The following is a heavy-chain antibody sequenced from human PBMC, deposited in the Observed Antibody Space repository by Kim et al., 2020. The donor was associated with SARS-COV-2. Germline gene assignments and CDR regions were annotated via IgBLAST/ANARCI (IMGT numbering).Heavy chain of an antibody. V-gene: IGHV4-39*01. D-gene: IGHD3-22*01. CDR3: GQGVFYDSSKIDY. CDR1: GGSISSSSYY. J-gene: IGHJ4*02. Sequence: SETLSLTCTVSGGSISSSSYYWGWIRQPPGKGLEWIGSIYYSGSTYYNPSLKSRVTISVDTSKNQFSLKLSSVTAADTAVYYCGQGVFYDSSKIDYWGQGTLVTVSS. CDR2: IYYSGST.